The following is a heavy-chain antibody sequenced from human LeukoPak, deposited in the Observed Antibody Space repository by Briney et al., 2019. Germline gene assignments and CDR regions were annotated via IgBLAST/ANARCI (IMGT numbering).Heavy chain of an antibody. D-gene: IGHD6-19*01. CDR1: VFTFS. CDR3: TYMGGRVWYKVAET. CDR2: ISGNGNTT. V-gene: IGHV3-23*01. J-gene: IGHJ5*02. Sequence: GGSLRLSCTASVFTFSMAWVRQAPGMGLEWVSTISGNGNTTYYPDSVPGRFTLSSDNYKKTPYFPVNDLSVEDTARCYFTYMGGRVWYKVAETWGQGTLVTVSS.